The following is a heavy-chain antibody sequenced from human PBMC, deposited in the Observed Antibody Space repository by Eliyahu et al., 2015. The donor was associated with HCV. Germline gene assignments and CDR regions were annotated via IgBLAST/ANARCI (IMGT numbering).Heavy chain of an antibody. D-gene: IGHD1-1*01. CDR2: IDPGDSST. CDR1: GDPFSSFW. Sequence: EVQLVQSGAEVKKPGESLRISCKGSGDPFSSFWINWVRQMPGKGLEWMGMIDPGDSSTSYSPSFQGHVTISADTSISTAYLQWSNLKASDTAIYYCASASSTMTDFDYWGQGTLVTVSS. CDR3: ASASSTMTDFDY. J-gene: IGHJ4*02. V-gene: IGHV5-10-1*01.